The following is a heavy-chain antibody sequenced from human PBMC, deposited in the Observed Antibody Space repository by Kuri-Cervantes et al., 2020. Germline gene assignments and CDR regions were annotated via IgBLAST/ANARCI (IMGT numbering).Heavy chain of an antibody. Sequence: GGSLRLSCAASGFTFSSYSINWVRQAPGKGLEWVSYITSSSSTIYYADSVKGRFTISRDNAKNSLYLQMNSLRAEDTAVYYCASQRSGRTGCFDYWGQGTLVTVSS. V-gene: IGHV3-48*01. CDR2: ITSSSSTI. D-gene: IGHD3-3*01. J-gene: IGHJ4*02. CDR1: GFTFSSYS. CDR3: ASQRSGRTGCFDY.